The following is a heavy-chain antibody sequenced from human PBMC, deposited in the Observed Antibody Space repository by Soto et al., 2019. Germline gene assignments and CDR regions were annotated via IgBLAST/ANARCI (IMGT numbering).Heavy chain of an antibody. V-gene: IGHV5-10-1*01. D-gene: IGHD3-22*01. Sequence: GESLKISCKGSGYSFTSYWISWVRQMPGKGREWMGRIDPSDSYTDYSPSFQGHVTISDDKSISTAYLQWSSLKASDTAMYYCARSSSGYSAQDAFDIWGQGTMVTVSS. CDR3: ARSSSGYSAQDAFDI. CDR2: IDPSDSYT. CDR1: GYSFTSYW. J-gene: IGHJ3*02.